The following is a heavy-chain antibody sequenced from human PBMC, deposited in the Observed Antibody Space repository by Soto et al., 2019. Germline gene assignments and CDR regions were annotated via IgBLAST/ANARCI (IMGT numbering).Heavy chain of an antibody. D-gene: IGHD4-17*01. J-gene: IGHJ4*02. CDR1: GGSISSYY. CDR3: ASGRDYGDSIFDF. CDR2: IYYSGST. Sequence: PSETLSLTCTVSGGSISSYYWSWIRQPPGKGLEWIGYIYYSGSTNHNPSLKSRITISRDTSKNQFSLELSSVTAADTALYYCASGRDYGDSIFDFWGQGALVTVSS. V-gene: IGHV4-59*12.